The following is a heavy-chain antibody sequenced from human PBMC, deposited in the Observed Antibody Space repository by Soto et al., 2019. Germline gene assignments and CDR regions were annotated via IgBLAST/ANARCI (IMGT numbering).Heavy chain of an antibody. J-gene: IGHJ1*01. D-gene: IGHD1-1*01. CDR1: GFTIINYG. CDR2: ISGRDGYT. V-gene: IGHV3-23*01. Sequence: GGSLRLSCEASGFTIINYGMTWVLQAPGKGLEWVSAISGRDGYTYYADSVKGRFTISRDNSKNTLYLQMNSLTAEDTAIYYCSKVERLPPNTPLRRGQGTLVTVSS. CDR3: SKVERLPPNTPLR.